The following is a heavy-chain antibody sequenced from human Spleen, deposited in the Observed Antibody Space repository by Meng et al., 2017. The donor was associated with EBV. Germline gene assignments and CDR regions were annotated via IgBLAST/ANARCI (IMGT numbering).Heavy chain of an antibody. J-gene: IGHJ5*02. V-gene: IGHV4-30-4*01. Sequence: QVHLQDVGPRLVRPSQTLSLACAVSGGSISTGGYFWSWIRQPPGNGLEWIGYIYYSGDTYYSPSLRSRLTVSVDRSKNQFSLKLTSVTAADTAVYYCARGSWGGYFNYFDPWGQGTLVTVSS. CDR1: GGSISTGGYF. D-gene: IGHD3-3*01. CDR3: ARGSWGGYFNYFDP. CDR2: IYYSGDT.